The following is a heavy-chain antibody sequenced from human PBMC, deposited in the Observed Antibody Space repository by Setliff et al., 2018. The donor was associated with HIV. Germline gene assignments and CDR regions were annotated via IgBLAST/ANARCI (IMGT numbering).Heavy chain of an antibody. CDR2: IRSEAYDGTT. D-gene: IGHD1-26*01. Sequence: PGGSLRLSCTSSGLIFGDYAMSWVRQAPGKGLEWVGFIRSEAYDGTTEYAASVEGRFTISRDDSKSIAYLRMNSLKAEDTAVYYCTRIKWDLPYNPQFDYWGQGTLVTVSS. J-gene: IGHJ4*02. CDR1: GLIFGDYA. CDR3: TRIKWDLPYNPQFDY. V-gene: IGHV3-49*04.